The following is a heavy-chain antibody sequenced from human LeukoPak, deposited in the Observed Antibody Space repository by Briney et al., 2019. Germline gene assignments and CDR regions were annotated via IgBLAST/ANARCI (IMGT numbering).Heavy chain of an antibody. CDR3: ARGSSGCPDY. J-gene: IGHJ4*02. CDR2: ISSSSSYI. D-gene: IGHD6-19*01. CDR1: GFTFSSYS. V-gene: IGHV3-21*01. Sequence: KPGGSLRLSCAASGFTFSSYSVNWVRQAPGKGLEWVSSISSSSSYIYYADSVKGRFTISRDNAKNSLYLQMNSLRAEDTAVYYCARGSSGCPDYWGQGTLVTVSS.